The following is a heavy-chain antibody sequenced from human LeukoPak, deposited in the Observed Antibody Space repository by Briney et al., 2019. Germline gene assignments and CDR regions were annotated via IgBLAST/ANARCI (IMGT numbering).Heavy chain of an antibody. D-gene: IGHD3-22*01. J-gene: IGHJ3*01. CDR1: GYTFRNYG. Sequence: GASVKVSCKTSGYTFRNYGITWVRQAPGQGFEWLGWISTFNGHTKYTQSLRDRVTLTTDTSTSTIYMEVRSLRSDNTAVYYCAKGRVVYYDTTGYRPDDSFDVWGQGTMVTVSS. CDR2: ISTFNGHT. CDR3: AKGRVVYYDTTGYRPDDSFDV. V-gene: IGHV1-18*01.